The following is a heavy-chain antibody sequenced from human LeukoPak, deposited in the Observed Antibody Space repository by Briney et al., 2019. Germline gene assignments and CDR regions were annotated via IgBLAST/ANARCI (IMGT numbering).Heavy chain of an antibody. J-gene: IGHJ4*02. CDR2: INTDGSST. Sequence: PGGSLRLSCAASGFTFSSYWMHWVRQAPGKGLVWVSLINTDGSSTSYADSVKGRFTISRDNVKNTLYLQMNSLRAEDTAVYYCAILGHPLDYWGQGTLVTVSS. D-gene: IGHD3-16*01. CDR1: GFTFSSYW. CDR3: AILGHPLDY. V-gene: IGHV3-74*01.